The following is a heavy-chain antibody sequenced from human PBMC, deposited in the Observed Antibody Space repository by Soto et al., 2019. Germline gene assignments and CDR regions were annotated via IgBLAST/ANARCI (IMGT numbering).Heavy chain of an antibody. J-gene: IGHJ4*02. V-gene: IGHV3-30-3*01. CDR3: ATTSMGYFDY. CDR1: GFTFSSYA. CDR2: ISYDGSNK. D-gene: IGHD3-16*01. Sequence: GGSLRLSCAASGFTFSSYAMHWVRQAPGKGLEWVAVISYDGSNKYYADSVKGRFTISRDNSKNTLYLQMNSLRAEDTAVYYCATTSMGYFDYWGQGTLVTVSS.